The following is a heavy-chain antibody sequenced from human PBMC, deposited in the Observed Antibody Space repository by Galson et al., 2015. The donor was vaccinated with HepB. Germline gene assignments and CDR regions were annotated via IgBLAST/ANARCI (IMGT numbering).Heavy chain of an antibody. D-gene: IGHD3-10*01. J-gene: IGHJ3*02. Sequence: QSGAEVKKPGESLKISCKGSGYSFTSYWIGWVRQMPGKGLEWMGIIYPGDSDTRYSPSFQGQVTISADKSISTAYLQWSSLKASDTAMYYCARQSVVTMVRGVIITSGAFDIWGQGTMVTVSS. V-gene: IGHV5-51*01. CDR1: GYSFTSYW. CDR2: IYPGDSDT. CDR3: ARQSVVTMVRGVIITSGAFDI.